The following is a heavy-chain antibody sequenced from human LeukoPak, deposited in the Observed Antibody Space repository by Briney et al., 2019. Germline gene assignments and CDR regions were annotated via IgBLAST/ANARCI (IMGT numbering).Heavy chain of an antibody. CDR1: GYNFANYW. CDR2: IYPGDSDT. D-gene: IGHD1-26*01. CDR3: ARREGPTARTRRDYFDY. Sequence: GESLKISCQGSGYNFANYWIAWVRQMPGKGLECMGIIYPGDSDTRYSPSFQGQVTFSADKSISTVYLQWRSLKASDTAMYYCARREGPTARTRRDYFDYWGQGTLVTVSS. J-gene: IGHJ4*02. V-gene: IGHV5-51*01.